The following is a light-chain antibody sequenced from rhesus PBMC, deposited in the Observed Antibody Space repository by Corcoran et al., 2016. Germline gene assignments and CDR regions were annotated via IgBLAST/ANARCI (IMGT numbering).Light chain of an antibody. CDR2: QVS. CDR1: QSLVHSNGNTY. CDR3: GQGTTVPYR. Sequence: DVVMTQSPLSLPITPGQPASISCRSSQSLVHSNGNTYLSWYQQRPGQPPRRLIYQVSNRDSGVPDRFSGRGAVTDFTLKISRVEAEDIGVYYCGQGTTVPYRFGQGTKVEIK. V-gene: IGKV2-65*01. J-gene: IGKJ2*01.